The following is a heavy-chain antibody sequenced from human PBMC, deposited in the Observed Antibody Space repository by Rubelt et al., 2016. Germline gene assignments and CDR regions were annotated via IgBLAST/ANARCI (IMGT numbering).Heavy chain of an antibody. D-gene: IGHD6-19*01. CDR1: GFTFSSYG. CDR2: ISYDGSNK. J-gene: IGHJ4*02. CDR3: ARDSSGWYHDY. Sequence: GGGVVQPGRSLRLSCAASGFTFSSYGMHWVRQAPGKGLEWVAVISYDGSNKYYADSVKGRFTISRDNSKNTLYLQMNSLRAEDTAVYYCARDSSGWYHDYWGQGTLVTVSS. V-gene: IGHV3-30*03.